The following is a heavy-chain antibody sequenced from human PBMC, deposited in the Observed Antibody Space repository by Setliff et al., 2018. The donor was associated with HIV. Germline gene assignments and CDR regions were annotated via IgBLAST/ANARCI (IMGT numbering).Heavy chain of an antibody. Sequence: PSETLSLTCSVSGGSISSSSDYWGWIRQPPGKGLEWIGEINHSGITNDNPSLKSRVTISVDTSKNQFSLKLRSVTAADTAVYYCARVTITTVRGVGYFYYFYMDVWGKGTTVTVS. CDR1: GGSISSSSDY. D-gene: IGHD3-10*01. J-gene: IGHJ6*03. CDR2: INHSGIT. V-gene: IGHV4-39*07. CDR3: ARVTITTVRGVGYFYYFYMDV.